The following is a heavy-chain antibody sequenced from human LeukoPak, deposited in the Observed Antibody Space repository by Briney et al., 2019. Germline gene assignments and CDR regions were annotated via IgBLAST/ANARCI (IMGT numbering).Heavy chain of an antibody. CDR2: MNSNSGNT. CDR3: ARAWVISRLGDAFDI. J-gene: IGHJ3*02. CDR1: GYTFTSYD. V-gene: IGHV1-8*03. D-gene: IGHD7-27*01. Sequence: EASVKVSCKASGYTFTSYDINWVRQATGQGLEWMGWMNSNSGNTGYAQKFQGRVTITRNTSISTAYMELSSLRSEDTAVYYCARAWVISRLGDAFDIWGQGTMVTVSS.